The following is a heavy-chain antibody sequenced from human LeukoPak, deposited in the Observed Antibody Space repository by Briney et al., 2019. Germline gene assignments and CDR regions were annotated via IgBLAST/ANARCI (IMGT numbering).Heavy chain of an antibody. D-gene: IGHD5-18*01. V-gene: IGHV1-2*02. CDR2: INPNSGGT. CDR1: GYTFTGYY. J-gene: IGHJ3*02. Sequence: ASVKVSCKASGYTFTGYYMHWVRQAPGQGLEWMGWINPNSGGTNYAQKFQGRVAMTRDTSISTAYMELSRLRSDDTAVYYCARGEGIQLWLLRNAFDIWGQGTMVTVSS. CDR3: ARGEGIQLWLLRNAFDI.